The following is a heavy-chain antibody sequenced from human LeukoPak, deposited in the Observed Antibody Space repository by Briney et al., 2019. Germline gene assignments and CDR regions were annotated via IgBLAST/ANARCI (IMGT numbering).Heavy chain of an antibody. D-gene: IGHD3-3*01. CDR2: INHSGST. Sequence: SETLSLTCAVYGGSFSGYYWGWIRQPPGEGLEWIGEINHSGSTNYNPSLKSRVTISVDTPQNQFSLKLSSVTAADTAVYYCARGRTLHDFWSGYPVRGAHDYWGQGTLVTVSS. CDR3: ARGRTLHDFWSGYPVRGAHDY. J-gene: IGHJ4*02. V-gene: IGHV4-34*01. CDR1: GGSFSGYY.